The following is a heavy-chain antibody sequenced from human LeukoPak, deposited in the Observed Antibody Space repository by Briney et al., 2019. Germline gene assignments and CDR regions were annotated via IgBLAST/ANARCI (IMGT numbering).Heavy chain of an antibody. V-gene: IGHV1-69*13. CDR3: ARVHEDFVVEVPATSDAFDI. CDR1: GGTFRNHA. D-gene: IGHD2-15*01. CDR2: IIPMFGKA. Sequence: GASVKVSCKASGGTFRNHAISWVRQAPGQGLEWMGGIIPMFGKANYAQRFQGRVTITADESTSTAYMELSSLRSEDTAVYYCARVHEDFVVEVPATSDAFDIWGQGTMVTVSS. J-gene: IGHJ3*02.